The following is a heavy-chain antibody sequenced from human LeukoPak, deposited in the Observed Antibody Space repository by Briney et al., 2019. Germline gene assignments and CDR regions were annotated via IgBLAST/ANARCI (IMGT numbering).Heavy chain of an antibody. CDR2: MNPNSDNT. CDR3: ARGVRQVARKPMNYYYYFYMDV. D-gene: IGHD1-14*01. J-gene: IGHJ6*03. V-gene: IGHV1-8*03. Sequence: EASVKVSCKASGYTFTTYDINWVRQATGQGLEWMGWMNPNSDNTGYAQKFQGRVTFTRNTSISTAYMELSSLRSEDTAVYYCARGVRQVARKPMNYYYYFYMDVWGKGTTVTVSS. CDR1: GYTFTTYD.